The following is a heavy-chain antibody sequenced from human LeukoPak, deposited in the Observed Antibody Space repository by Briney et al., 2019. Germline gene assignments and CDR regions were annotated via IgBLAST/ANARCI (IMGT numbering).Heavy chain of an antibody. CDR2: ICQSGST. Sequence: SETLSLTCTVSGYSISSIHCWGWIRQPPGKGLEWIGSICQSGSTYYSPSLKSRVILSLDTSKNQFSLKLSSVTAADTAVYYCARGGRMDVWGKGTTVTVSS. J-gene: IGHJ6*03. CDR1: GYSISSIHC. CDR3: ARGGRMDV. V-gene: IGHV4-38-2*02.